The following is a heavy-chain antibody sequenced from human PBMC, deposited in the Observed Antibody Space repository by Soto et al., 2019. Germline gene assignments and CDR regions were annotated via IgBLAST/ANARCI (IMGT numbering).Heavy chain of an antibody. D-gene: IGHD3-3*01. Sequence: LSLTCTVSGGPVSSGTYYWSWIRQPPGKGLECIGYIYYSGITNYNPSLKSRVTISVDRSKNQFSLKLSSVTAADTAVYYCARGEDFFDYWGQGTLVTVSS. J-gene: IGHJ4*02. CDR3: ARGEDFFDY. CDR2: IYYSGIT. CDR1: GGPVSSGTYY. V-gene: IGHV4-61*01.